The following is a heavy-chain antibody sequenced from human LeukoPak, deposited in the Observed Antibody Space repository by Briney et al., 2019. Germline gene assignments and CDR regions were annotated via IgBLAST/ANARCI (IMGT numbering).Heavy chain of an antibody. V-gene: IGHV3-74*01. CDR3: SRGRYYLDA. J-gene: IGHJ4*02. D-gene: IGHD4-17*01. CDR1: GFTFSTYW. CDR2: FNSDGRST. Sequence: GSLRLSCAASGFTFSTYWMPWVRQAPGMGLVWVSRFNSDGRSTYYADSVKGRFTISRDNAKNTLYLQMNSLRAEDTAVYYCSRGRYYLDAWGQGTLVTVSS.